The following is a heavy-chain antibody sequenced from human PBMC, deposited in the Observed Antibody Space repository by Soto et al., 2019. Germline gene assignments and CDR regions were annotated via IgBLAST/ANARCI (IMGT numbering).Heavy chain of an antibody. CDR3: ARALPVAKGGFDP. J-gene: IGHJ5*02. Sequence: EVQLVETGGGLIQPGGSLRLSCAPSGFTVSNTYMTWVRQPPGKGLECVSVIYTAGGTNYADSVKGRFIISRDNSKNTLYLQMNSLRAEDTAVYYCARALPVAKGGFDPWGQGTLVTVSS. D-gene: IGHD2-2*01. CDR1: GFTVSNTY. CDR2: IYTAGGT. V-gene: IGHV3-53*02.